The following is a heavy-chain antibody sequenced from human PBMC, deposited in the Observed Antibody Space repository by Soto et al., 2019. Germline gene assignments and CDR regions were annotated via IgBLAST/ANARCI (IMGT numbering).Heavy chain of an antibody. D-gene: IGHD4-17*01. V-gene: IGHV4-31*03. CDR2: IYYSGST. CDR3: ARAPAYDYGDLYDAFDI. J-gene: IGHJ3*02. CDR1: GGSISSGGYY. Sequence: QVQLQESGPGLVKPSQTLSLTCTVSGGSISSGGYYWSWIRQHPGKGLEWIGYIYYSGSTYYNPSLKSRVTISVDTSKNQFSLKLSSVPAADTAVYYCARAPAYDYGDLYDAFDIWGQGTMVTVSS.